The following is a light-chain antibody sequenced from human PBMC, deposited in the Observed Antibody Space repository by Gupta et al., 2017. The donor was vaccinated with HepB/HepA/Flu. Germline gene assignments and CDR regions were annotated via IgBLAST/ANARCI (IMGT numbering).Light chain of an antibody. CDR3: MQALQSPST. V-gene: IGKV2-28*01. CDR1: ESLLRSNGYNY. J-gene: IGKJ5*01. Sequence: IVMTQSPLSLPVTPGEPASMSCRSRESLLRSNGYNYLNWYLQKPGQSPQLLIYLGSNRASGVTDRFSGSGSGTDFTLRISRVEAEDVGLYYCMQALQSPSTFGQGTRLEIK. CDR2: LGS.